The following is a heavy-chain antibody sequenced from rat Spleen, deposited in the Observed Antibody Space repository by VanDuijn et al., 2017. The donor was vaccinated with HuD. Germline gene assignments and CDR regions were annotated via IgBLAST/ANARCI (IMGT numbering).Heavy chain of an antibody. D-gene: IGHD1-12*02. CDR3: ARRRYDGTYYLY. J-gene: IGHJ2*01. Sequence: EVLLQESGPGLVKPSQSLSLTCSVTFYSIISSYRWNWIRKFPGNKLEWMGYINNAGSTTNNPALKSRISITRDTSKNQFFLQVNSVTTEDTANYYCARRRYDGTYYLYWGQGVMVTVSS. V-gene: IGHV3-3*01. CDR2: INNAGST. CDR1: FYSIISSYR.